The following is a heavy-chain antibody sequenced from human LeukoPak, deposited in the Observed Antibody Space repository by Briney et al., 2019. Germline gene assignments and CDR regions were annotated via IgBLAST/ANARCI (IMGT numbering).Heavy chain of an antibody. CDR3: IRGGYYMVYDY. J-gene: IGHJ4*02. D-gene: IGHD2/OR15-2a*01. CDR2: IASKVHGGTT. CDR1: GFTFGDYA. V-gene: IGHV3-49*03. Sequence: GGSLRLSCTASGFTFGDYAVNWFRQAPGKGLEWVGLIASKVHGGTTEYAASVKGRFTISRDDSKSIACLQMNSLVTEDTAVYYCIRGGYYMVYDYWGQGTLVTVSS.